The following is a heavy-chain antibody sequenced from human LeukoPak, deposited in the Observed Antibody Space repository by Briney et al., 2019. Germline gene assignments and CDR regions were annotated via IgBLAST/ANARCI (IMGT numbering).Heavy chain of an antibody. J-gene: IGHJ6*02. CDR3: AREDRGTTGTEWGGLYYYGMDV. CDR1: GYTFTGYY. Sequence: GASVKVSCKASGYTFTGYYMHWVRQAPGQGLEWMGWINPNSGGTNYAQKFQGRVTMTRDTSISTAYMELSRLRSDDTAVYYCAREDRGTTGTEWGGLYYYGMDVWGQGTTVTVSS. CDR2: INPNSGGT. V-gene: IGHV1-2*02. D-gene: IGHD1-1*01.